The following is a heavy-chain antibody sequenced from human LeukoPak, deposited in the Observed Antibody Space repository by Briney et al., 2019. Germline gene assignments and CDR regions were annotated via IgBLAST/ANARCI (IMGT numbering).Heavy chain of an antibody. CDR2: ISSSGSTI. D-gene: IGHD2-15*01. CDR1: GFTFSDYY. J-gene: IGHJ4*02. Sequence: NAGGSLRLSCVASGFTFSDYYMSWIRQAPGKGLEWVSYISSSGSTIYYADSVKGRITISRDNAKNSLYLQMNSLRAEDTAVYYCARGGGYCSGGSCYPYYFDYWGQGTLVTVSS. CDR3: ARGGGYCSGGSCYPYYFDY. V-gene: IGHV3-11*01.